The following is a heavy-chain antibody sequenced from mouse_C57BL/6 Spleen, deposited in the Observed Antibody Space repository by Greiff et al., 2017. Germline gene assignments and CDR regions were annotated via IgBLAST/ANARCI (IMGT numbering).Heavy chain of an antibody. D-gene: IGHD3-2*02. CDR2: ISSGGSYT. CDR1: GFTFSSYG. CDR3: ARPAQATGEYYFDY. J-gene: IGHJ2*01. V-gene: IGHV5-6*01. Sequence: EVQLVESGGDLVKPGGSLKLSCAASGFTFSSYGMSWVRQTPDKRLEWVATISSGGSYTYYPDSVKGRFTISRDNAKNTLYLQMSSLKSEDTAMYYCARPAQATGEYYFDYWGQGTTLTVSS.